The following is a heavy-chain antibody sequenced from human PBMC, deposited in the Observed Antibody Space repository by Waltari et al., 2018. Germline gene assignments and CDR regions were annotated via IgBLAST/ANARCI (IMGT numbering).Heavy chain of an antibody. Sequence: EVQLVESGGGLIKPGGSLRLSCAASGFSFSKAWMSWVRQAPGKGLELVGRIKNKTDGGTTEYAAPVKGRFTISRDDSKNTLYLQMNSLKSEDTAVYYCWAVSFDYWGQGTLVTVSS. V-gene: IGHV3-15*01. D-gene: IGHD1-20*01. J-gene: IGHJ4*02. CDR2: IKNKTDGGTT. CDR1: GFSFSKAW. CDR3: WAVSFDY.